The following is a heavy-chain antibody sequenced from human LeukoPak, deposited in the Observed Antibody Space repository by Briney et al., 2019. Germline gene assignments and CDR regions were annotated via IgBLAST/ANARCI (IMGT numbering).Heavy chain of an antibody. CDR2: IFPIFGTA. J-gene: IGHJ5*02. CDR3: ARVGTTVVYNWFDP. D-gene: IGHD4-23*01. V-gene: IGHV1-69*01. CDR1: GGTFSSYA. Sequence: ASVKVSCKASGGTFSSYAISWVRQAPGQGLEWMGGIFPIFGTANYAQKFQGRVTITADESTSTAYMELSSLRSEDTAVYYCARVGTTVVYNWFDPWGQGTLVTVSS.